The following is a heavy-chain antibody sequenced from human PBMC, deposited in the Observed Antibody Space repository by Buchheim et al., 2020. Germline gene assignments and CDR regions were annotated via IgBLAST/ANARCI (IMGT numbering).Heavy chain of an antibody. V-gene: IGHV4-34*01. Sequence: QVQLQQWGAGLLKPSETLSLTCAVYGGSFSGYYWSWIRQPPGKGLEWIGEINHSGSTNYNPSLKRRVTISVDTSKTQFSLKLSSVTAADTAVYYCARDQIQIYHYGMDVWGQGTT. CDR3: ARDQIQIYHYGMDV. D-gene: IGHD5-18*01. J-gene: IGHJ6*02. CDR2: INHSGST. CDR1: GGSFSGYY.